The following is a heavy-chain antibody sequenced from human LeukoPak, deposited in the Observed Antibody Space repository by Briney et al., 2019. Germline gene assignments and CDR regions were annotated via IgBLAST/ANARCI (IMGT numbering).Heavy chain of an antibody. Sequence: KRSETLSLTCTVSGGSINSYWSWIRQPAGKGLEWIGRISGSGITTYNPSLKSRLSISIDTSKNQFSLKLMSVTAADTAVYYCARDSGTTGEVKFDPWGQGTLVTVSS. CDR1: GGSINSY. D-gene: IGHD3-10*01. CDR3: ARDSGTTGEVKFDP. CDR2: ISGSGIT. V-gene: IGHV4-4*07. J-gene: IGHJ5*02.